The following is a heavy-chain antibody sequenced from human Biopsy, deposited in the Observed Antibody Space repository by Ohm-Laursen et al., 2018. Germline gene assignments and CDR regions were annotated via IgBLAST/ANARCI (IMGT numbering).Heavy chain of an antibody. Sequence: SVKVSRKPSGYTFTDYDIIWGRQATGQGPEWMGWMNPKSGKTGYEQKFRGRVTMTSDTSISTAYMELSSLGSEDTAAYYCARAVRNQLASEYWGQGTLVTVSS. V-gene: IGHV1-8*01. CDR2: MNPKSGKT. D-gene: IGHD1-1*01. CDR1: GYTFTDYD. CDR3: ARAVRNQLASEY. J-gene: IGHJ4*02.